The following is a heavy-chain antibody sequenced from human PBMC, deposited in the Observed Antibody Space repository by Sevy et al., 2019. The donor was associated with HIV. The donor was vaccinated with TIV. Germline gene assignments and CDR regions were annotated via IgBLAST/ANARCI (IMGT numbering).Heavy chain of an antibody. J-gene: IGHJ1*01. D-gene: IGHD1-26*01. V-gene: IGHV1-18*01. CDR2: ISRYDT. CDR3: ARAPSGSQGPGQYFHH. Sequence: APVKVSCKTSGYTFTNYFITWVRQAPGQGLEWMGRISRYDTNYAQKFQGRVTMTTDTSTSTVYMELRSLKSDDTAVYYCARAPSGSQGPGQYFHHWGQGTLVTVSS. CDR1: GYTFTNYF.